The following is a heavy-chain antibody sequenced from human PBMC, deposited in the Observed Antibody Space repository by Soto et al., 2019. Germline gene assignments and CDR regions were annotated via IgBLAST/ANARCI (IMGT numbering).Heavy chain of an antibody. CDR3: ARDKYSSGAGVDP. J-gene: IGHJ5*02. CDR2: INSDGSST. Sequence: GGSLRLSCAASGFTFSSYWMHWVRQVPGKGLVWVSRINSDGSSTSYADSVKGRFTISRDNAKNTLYLQMNSLRAEDTAVYYCARDKYSSGAGVDPWGQGTLVTVSS. V-gene: IGHV3-74*01. D-gene: IGHD6-19*01. CDR1: GFTFSSYW.